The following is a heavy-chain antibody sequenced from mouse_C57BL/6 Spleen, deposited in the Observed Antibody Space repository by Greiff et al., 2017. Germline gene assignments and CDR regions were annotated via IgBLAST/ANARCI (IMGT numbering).Heavy chain of an antibody. CDR3: ARSPPYYYGSSYVGYFDV. D-gene: IGHD1-1*01. CDR2: IRNKANGYTT. CDR1: GFTFTDYY. J-gene: IGHJ1*03. Sequence: EVQLVESGGGLVQPGGSLSLSCAASGFTFTDYYMSWVRQPPGKALEWLGFIRNKANGYTTEYSASVKGRFTISRDNSQSILYLQMNALRAEDSATYYCARSPPYYYGSSYVGYFDVWGTGTTVTVSS. V-gene: IGHV7-3*01.